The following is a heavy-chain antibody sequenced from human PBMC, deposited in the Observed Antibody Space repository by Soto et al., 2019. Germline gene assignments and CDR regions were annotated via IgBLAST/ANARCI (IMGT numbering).Heavy chain of an antibody. Sequence: EVQLVESGGGLVQPGGSLRLSCAASGFTFSSYDMHWVRQATGKGLEWVSAIGTAGDTYYPGSVKGRFTISRENAKNSSYLQMNSLRAGDTAVYYCARENGGSGYGMDVWGQGTTVTVSS. D-gene: IGHD7-27*01. J-gene: IGHJ6*02. CDR3: ARENGGSGYGMDV. V-gene: IGHV3-13*04. CDR1: GFTFSSYD. CDR2: IGTAGDT.